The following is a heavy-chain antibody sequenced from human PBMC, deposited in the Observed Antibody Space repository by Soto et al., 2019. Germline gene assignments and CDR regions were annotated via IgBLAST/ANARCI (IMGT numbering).Heavy chain of an antibody. D-gene: IGHD1-1*01. J-gene: IGHJ4*02. Sequence: QVHLVQSGAEVRKPGASVKVSCKGSGYTFTSYGIAWVRQAPGQGLEWMGWISAHNDNTNYAQKVQGRFTVTRGTSTSTAYMELRNLRTDDTAVYYCARGRYGDYWGQGALVTVSS. V-gene: IGHV1-18*01. CDR1: GYTFTSYG. CDR2: ISAHNDNT. CDR3: ARGRYGDY.